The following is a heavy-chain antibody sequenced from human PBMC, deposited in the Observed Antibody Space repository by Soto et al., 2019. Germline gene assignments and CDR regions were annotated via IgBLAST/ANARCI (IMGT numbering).Heavy chain of an antibody. V-gene: IGHV1-2*04. CDR1: GYTFTGYY. J-gene: IGHJ6*02. Sequence: GASVKVSCKASGYTFTGYYMHWVRQAPGQGLEWMGWINPNSGGTNYAQKFQGWVTMTRDTSISTAYMELSRLRSDDTAVYYCARGSGGYSYGNYGMDVWGQGTTVTV. CDR2: INPNSGGT. CDR3: ARGSGGYSYGNYGMDV. D-gene: IGHD5-18*01.